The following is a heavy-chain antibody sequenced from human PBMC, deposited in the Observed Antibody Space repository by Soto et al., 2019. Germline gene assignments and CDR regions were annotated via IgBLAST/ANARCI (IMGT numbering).Heavy chain of an antibody. J-gene: IGHJ5*02. Sequence: SETLSLTCTVSGGSISSVDYYWSWIRQPPGKGLEWIGYIYLGGSTNYNPSLKSRVIISVDTAKNQFSLRLSSVTAADTAVYYCARGVIYYDSSGSSRFDPWGQGALVTVLL. CDR3: ARGVIYYDSSGSSRFDP. D-gene: IGHD3-22*01. CDR1: GGSISSVDYY. CDR2: IYLGGST. V-gene: IGHV4-61*08.